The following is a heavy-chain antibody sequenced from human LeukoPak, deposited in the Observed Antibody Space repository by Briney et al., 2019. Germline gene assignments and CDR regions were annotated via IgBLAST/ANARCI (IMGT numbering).Heavy chain of an antibody. V-gene: IGHV3-33*08. J-gene: IGHJ4*02. D-gene: IGHD3-22*01. CDR3: GSDPPNSGYALDY. Sequence: PGGSLRLSCAASGFTFSSYAMSWVRQAPGKGLEWVAFIWSDENNKYYADSVKGRFTISRDNSKNTLYLQMNSLRVEDTAVYYCGSDPPNSGYALDYWGQGTLVAVSS. CDR2: IWSDENNK. CDR1: GFTFSSYA.